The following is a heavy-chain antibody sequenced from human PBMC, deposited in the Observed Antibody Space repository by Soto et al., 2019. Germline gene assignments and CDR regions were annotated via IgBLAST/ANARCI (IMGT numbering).Heavy chain of an antibody. V-gene: IGHV3-15*01. Sequence: EVQLVESGGGLVKPGGSLRLSCAASGFTFSNAWMSWIRQAPGKGLEWVGRIKSKTDGGTTDYAAPVKGRFTISRDDSKNTLYLQMNSLKTEDTAVYYCTTGGQDDFWSGYYGYWGQGTLVTVSS. J-gene: IGHJ4*02. D-gene: IGHD3-3*01. CDR2: IKSKTDGGTT. CDR1: GFTFSNAW. CDR3: TTGGQDDFWSGYYGY.